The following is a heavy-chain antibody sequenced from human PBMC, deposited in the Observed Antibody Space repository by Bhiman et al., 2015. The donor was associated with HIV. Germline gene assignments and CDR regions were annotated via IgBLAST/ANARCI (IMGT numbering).Heavy chain of an antibody. V-gene: IGHV3-30*18. CDR3: VKPKVKGRATVGFDY. CDR1: GFRFSFHG. D-gene: IGHD1-26*01. CDR2: VSDDGSDQ. J-gene: IGHJ4*02. Sequence: QVQLVQSGGVLVHPGRSLRLSCVASGFRFSFHGMHWVRQAPGKGLEWVAVVSDDGSDQKYVDSVKGRLTISRDNSKNTVYLQMNSLRSEDTAVYFCVKPKVKGRATVGFDYWGQGTLVTVSS.